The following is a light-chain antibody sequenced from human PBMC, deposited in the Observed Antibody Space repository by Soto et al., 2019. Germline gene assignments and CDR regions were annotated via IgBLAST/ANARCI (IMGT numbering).Light chain of an antibody. CDR3: QQSYSTPLT. CDR1: QSVSSGY. J-gene: IGKJ4*01. Sequence: EIVLTQSPGTLSLSPGERATLSCRASQSVSSGYLAWYQQKPGQAPSLLIYGASSRATGIPDRFSGSGSGTEFTLTISSLQPEDFATYYCQQSYSTPLTFGGGTKVDIK. V-gene: IGKV3-20*01. CDR2: GAS.